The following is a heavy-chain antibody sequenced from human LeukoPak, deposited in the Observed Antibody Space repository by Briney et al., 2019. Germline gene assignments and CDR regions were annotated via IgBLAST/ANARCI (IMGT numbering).Heavy chain of an antibody. V-gene: IGHV3-74*01. CDR1: GNYW. Sequence: GGSLRLSCAASGNYWMHWVRQVPGKGLVWVSHINSDGSWTSYADSVKGRFTISKDNAKNTLYLQMNSLRAEDTAVYYCARVHSSGWYRGKYWYFDLWGRGTLVTVSS. CDR3: ARVHSSGWYRGKYWYFDL. D-gene: IGHD6-19*01. J-gene: IGHJ2*01. CDR2: INSDGSWT.